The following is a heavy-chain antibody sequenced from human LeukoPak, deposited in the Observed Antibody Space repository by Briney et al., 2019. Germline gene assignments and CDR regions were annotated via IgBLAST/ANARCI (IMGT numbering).Heavy chain of an antibody. CDR1: GFTFSSYS. Sequence: PGGCLRHSCAASGFTFSSYSMNWVRQAPGKGLEWVSSISSSSSYIYYADSVKGRFTISRDNAKNSLYLQMNSLRAEDTAVYYCARDVEAVAGTKIYYFDYWGQGTLVTVSS. V-gene: IGHV3-21*01. CDR2: ISSSSSYI. CDR3: ARDVEAVAGTKIYYFDY. J-gene: IGHJ4*02. D-gene: IGHD6-19*01.